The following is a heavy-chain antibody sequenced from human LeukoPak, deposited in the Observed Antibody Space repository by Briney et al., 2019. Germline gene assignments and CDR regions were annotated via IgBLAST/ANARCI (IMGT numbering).Heavy chain of an antibody. CDR1: GFTFHDYA. CDR2: ISWRSGSI. V-gene: IGHV3-9*01. Sequence: GGSLRLSCAASGFTFHDYAMHWVRQAPGKGLEWVSGISWRSGSIGYADSVKGRFTISRDNAKNSLYLQMNSLRAEDTALYYCAKDRTTSGANPDYWGQGTLVTVSS. CDR3: AKDRTTSGANPDY. J-gene: IGHJ4*02. D-gene: IGHD4/OR15-4a*01.